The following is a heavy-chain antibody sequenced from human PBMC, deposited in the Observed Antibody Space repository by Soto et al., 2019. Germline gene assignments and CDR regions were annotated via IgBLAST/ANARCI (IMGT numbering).Heavy chain of an antibody. Sequence: PSETLSLTCSVSGGSISSTSYYWGWIRQPPGKGLEWIGTIYYSGTTYYNPSLRSRVTISVDTSQNQFSLKLSSVTAADTAVYYCARNRCSSPSCYVYYNYYGMDVWGQGTTVTVSS. CDR3: ARNRCSSPSCYVYYNYYGMDV. CDR2: IYYSGTT. CDR1: GGSISSTSYY. D-gene: IGHD2-2*01. V-gene: IGHV4-39*01. J-gene: IGHJ6*02.